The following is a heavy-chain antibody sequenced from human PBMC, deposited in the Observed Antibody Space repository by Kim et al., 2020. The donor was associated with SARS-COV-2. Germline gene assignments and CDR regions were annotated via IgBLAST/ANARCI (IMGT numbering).Heavy chain of an antibody. CDR2: ITHNGDT. J-gene: IGHJ6*02. D-gene: IGHD3-9*01. Sequence: SETLSLTCAVYGGSLSGYYWSWIRQPPGKGLEWIGEITHNGDTNCNSSLKSRVIISRDASKNQYSLKLTPVTAADTAVYYCAGGPRYFDWTLSGYYYGMDVWGQGTTVTVSS. CDR3: AGGPRYFDWTLSGYYYGMDV. CDR1: GGSLSGYY. V-gene: IGHV4-34*01.